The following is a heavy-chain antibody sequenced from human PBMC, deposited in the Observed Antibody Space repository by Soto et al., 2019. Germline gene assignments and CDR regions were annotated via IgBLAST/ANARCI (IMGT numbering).Heavy chain of an antibody. CDR2: IIPIFGTA. J-gene: IGHJ6*02. CDR1: GGTFSSYA. D-gene: IGHD2-15*01. CDR3: ARDRPDIVDYYYGMDV. V-gene: IGHV1-69*01. Sequence: QVQLVQSGAEVKKPGSSVKVSCKASGGTFSSYAISWVRQAPGQGLEWMGGIIPIFGTANYAQEFQGRVTITADESTSTAYMELSSLRSEDTAVYYCARDRPDIVDYYYGMDVWSQGTTVTVSS.